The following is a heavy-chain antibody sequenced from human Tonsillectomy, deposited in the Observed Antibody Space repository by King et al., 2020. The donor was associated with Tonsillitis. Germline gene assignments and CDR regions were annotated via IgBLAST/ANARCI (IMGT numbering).Heavy chain of an antibody. V-gene: IGHV3-9*01. D-gene: IGHD1-26*01. CDR1: GFTFDDYA. J-gene: IGHJ6*02. CDR2: INWNSGSI. Sequence: QLVQSGGGLVQPGRSLRLSCAASGFTFDDYAMHWVRQAPGKGLEWVSGINWNSGSIGYADSVKGRVTISRDNAKNTLYLQMNSLRVEDTALYYCARGTMGDYFGTDVWGQGTTVTVSS. CDR3: ARGTMGDYFGTDV.